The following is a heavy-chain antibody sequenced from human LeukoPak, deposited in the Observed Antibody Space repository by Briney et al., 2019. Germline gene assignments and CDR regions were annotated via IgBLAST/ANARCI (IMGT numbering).Heavy chain of an antibody. V-gene: IGHV4-61*01. CDR1: GGSVSSGSYY. CDR2: IYYSGST. CDR3: ARDGGPYCSSTSCYYGMDV. D-gene: IGHD2-2*01. J-gene: IGHJ6*02. Sequence: PSETLSLTCTVSGGSVSSGSYYWSWIRQPPGKGLEWIGYIYYSGSTNYNPSLKSRVTISVDTSKNQFSLKLSSVTAADTAVYYCARDGGPYCSSTSCYYGMDVWGQGTMVTVSS.